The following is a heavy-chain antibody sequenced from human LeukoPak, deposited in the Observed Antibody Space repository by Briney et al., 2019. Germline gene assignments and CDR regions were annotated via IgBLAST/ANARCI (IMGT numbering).Heavy chain of an antibody. J-gene: IGHJ4*02. CDR3: ARALGYSSSQVYNY. CDR1: GGSFSGYY. CDR2: INHSGST. V-gene: IGHV4-34*01. D-gene: IGHD6-6*01. Sequence: PSETLSLTCAVYGGSFSGYYWSWIRQPPGKGLEWIGEINHSGSTNYNPSLKSRVIISVDTSKNQFSLKLSSVTAADTAVYYCARALGYSSSQVYNYWGQGTLVTVSS.